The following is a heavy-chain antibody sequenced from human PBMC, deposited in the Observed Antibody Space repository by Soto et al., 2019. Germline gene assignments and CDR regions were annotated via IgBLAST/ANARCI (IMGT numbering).Heavy chain of an antibody. V-gene: IGHV4-39*01. CDR3: ARQENIVVVPAATTPFDY. CDR1: GGSISSSSYY. Sequence: QLQLQESGPGLVKPSETLSLTCTVSGGSISSSSYYWGWIRQPPGKGLEWIGSIYYSGSTYYNPSLKSRVTISVDTSKNQFSLKLSSVTAADTAVYYCARQENIVVVPAATTPFDYWGQGTLVTVSS. D-gene: IGHD2-2*01. J-gene: IGHJ4*02. CDR2: IYYSGST.